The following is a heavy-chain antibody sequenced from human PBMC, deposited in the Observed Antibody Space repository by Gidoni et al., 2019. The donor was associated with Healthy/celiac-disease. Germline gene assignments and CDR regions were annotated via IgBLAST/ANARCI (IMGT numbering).Heavy chain of an antibody. Sequence: EVQLVESGGGLVKPGGSFRLSCAASGFTFSNAWMNWVRQAPGKGLEWVGRIKSKTDSGKTDYAAPVKGRFTISRDDSKNTLYLQMNSLKTEDTAVYYCTTVFRWGQGTLVTVSS. V-gene: IGHV3-15*07. J-gene: IGHJ4*02. CDR1: GFTFSNAW. CDR2: IKSKTDSGKT. D-gene: IGHD3-10*01. CDR3: TTVFR.